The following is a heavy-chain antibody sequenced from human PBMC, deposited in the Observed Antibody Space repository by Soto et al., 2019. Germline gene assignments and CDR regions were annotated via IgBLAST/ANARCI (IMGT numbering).Heavy chain of an antibody. CDR3: ARDRTYYGSGAVGMDV. V-gene: IGHV3-33*07. Sequence: GGSLRLSCAASGFTFRSYGMSWVRQTPGKGLEWLAIIQYDGSKEYYADSVKGRFSISRDNSKNTLDLQMNSLRAEDSAVYYCARDRTYYGSGAVGMDVWGQGTTVTVS. CDR1: GFTFRSYG. D-gene: IGHD3-10*01. CDR2: IQYDGSKE. J-gene: IGHJ6*02.